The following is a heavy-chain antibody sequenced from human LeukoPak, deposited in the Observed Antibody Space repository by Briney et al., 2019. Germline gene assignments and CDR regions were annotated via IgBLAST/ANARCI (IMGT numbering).Heavy chain of an antibody. CDR3: AKAGGSSYYDYYYMDV. CDR1: RFTPSDYY. Sequence: PRRSLRLSCALSRFTPSDYYMSWGRQAPGEGRGWVSANSGSGGSTYDADSVKGRFTISRDNSKNSLYLQMNSLRAEDTALYYCAKAGGSSYYDYYYMDVWGKGTTVTVSS. V-gene: IGHV3-23*01. CDR2: NSGSGGST. D-gene: IGHD5-12*01. J-gene: IGHJ6*03.